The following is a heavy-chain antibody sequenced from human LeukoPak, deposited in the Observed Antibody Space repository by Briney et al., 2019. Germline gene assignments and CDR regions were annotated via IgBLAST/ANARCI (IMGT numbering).Heavy chain of an antibody. CDR3: ARRRHSSSWYKAGYDAFDI. CDR1: GYSFTSYW. D-gene: IGHD6-13*01. CDR2: IYPGDSDT. V-gene: IGHV5-51*01. Sequence: GESLKISCKGSGYSFTSYWIGWVRQMPGKGLEWMGIIYPGDSDTRYGPSFQGQVTISADKSISTAYLQWSSLKASDTAMYYCARRRHSSSWYKAGYDAFDIWGQGTMVTVSS. J-gene: IGHJ3*02.